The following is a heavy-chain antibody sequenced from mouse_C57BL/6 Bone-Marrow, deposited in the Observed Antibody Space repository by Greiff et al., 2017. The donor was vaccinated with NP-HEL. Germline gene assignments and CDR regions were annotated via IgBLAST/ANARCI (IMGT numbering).Heavy chain of an antibody. D-gene: IGHD1-1*01. Sequence: VQLKESVAELVRPGASVKLSCTASGFNIKNTYMHWVKQRPEQGLEWIGRIDPANGNTKYAPKFQGKATITADTSSNTAYLQLSSLTSEDTAIYYCASPITTVVAGFDYWGQGTTLTVSS. CDR2: IDPANGNT. CDR3: ASPITTVVAGFDY. V-gene: IGHV14-3*01. J-gene: IGHJ2*01. CDR1: GFNIKNTY.